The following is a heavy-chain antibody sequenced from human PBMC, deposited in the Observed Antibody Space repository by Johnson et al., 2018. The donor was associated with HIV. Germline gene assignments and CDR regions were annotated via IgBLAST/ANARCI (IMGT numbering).Heavy chain of an antibody. CDR1: GFTFSSYA. CDR3: ARDKVRASRLFDI. D-gene: IGHD1-26*01. V-gene: IGHV3-30*14. CDR2: ISYDGSNK. Sequence: QVQLVESGGGVVQPGRSLRLSCAASGFTFSSYAMHWVRQAPGKGLEWVAVISYDGSNKYYADSVKGRFTISRDNSKNTVYLQMNSLRAEDTAVFYCARDKVRASRLFDIWGQGTMVTVSS. J-gene: IGHJ3*02.